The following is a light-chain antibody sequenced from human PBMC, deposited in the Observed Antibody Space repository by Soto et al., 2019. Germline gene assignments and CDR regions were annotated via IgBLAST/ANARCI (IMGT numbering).Light chain of an antibody. J-gene: IGKJ1*01. Sequence: EIVLTQSPGTLSLSPGERATLSCRASQSVSSSYLAWYQQKPGQAPRLLIYGASSRATGIPDRFSGSGSGTDFTSISSRLEPEDFSVYYCQQYGSSPPWTFGQGTKVEIK. CDR2: GAS. CDR1: QSVSSSY. CDR3: QQYGSSPPWT. V-gene: IGKV3-20*01.